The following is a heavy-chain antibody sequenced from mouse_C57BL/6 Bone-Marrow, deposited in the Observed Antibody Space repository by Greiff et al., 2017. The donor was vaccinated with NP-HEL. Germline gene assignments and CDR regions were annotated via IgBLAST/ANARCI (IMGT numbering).Heavy chain of an antibody. Sequence: EVQLQQSGPGLVRPSQSLSLTCSVTGYSITSGYYWNWIRQFPGNKLEWMGYISYDGSNNYNPSLKNRISITRDTSKNQFFLKLNSVTTEDTATYYCAREGITTASFAYWGQGTLVTVSA. CDR1: GYSITSGYY. D-gene: IGHD1-2*01. J-gene: IGHJ3*01. CDR2: ISYDGSN. CDR3: AREGITTASFAY. V-gene: IGHV3-6*01.